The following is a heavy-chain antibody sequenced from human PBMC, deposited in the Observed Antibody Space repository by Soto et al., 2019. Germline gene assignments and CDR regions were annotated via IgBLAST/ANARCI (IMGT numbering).Heavy chain of an antibody. CDR3: ARLERITIFGVVSPHDY. Sequence: ASVKVSCKASGYTFTSYGISWVRQAPGQGLEWMGWISAYNGNTNYAQKLQGRVTMTTDTSTSTAYMELRSLRSDDTAVYYCARLERITIFGVVSPHDYWGQGTLVTVSS. CDR2: ISAYNGNT. D-gene: IGHD3-3*01. V-gene: IGHV1-18*01. J-gene: IGHJ4*02. CDR1: GYTFTSYG.